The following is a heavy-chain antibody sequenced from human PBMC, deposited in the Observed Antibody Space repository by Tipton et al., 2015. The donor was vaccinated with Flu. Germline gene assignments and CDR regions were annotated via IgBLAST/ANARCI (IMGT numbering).Heavy chain of an antibody. CDR3: AGGGTYGDYDNYFDS. D-gene: IGHD4-17*01. CDR2: IIPIFGTA. V-gene: IGHV1-69*01. J-gene: IGHJ4*02. CDR1: GGTFSSYA. Sequence: LVQSGAEVKKPGSSVKVSCKASGGTFSSYAISWVRQAPGQGLEWMGGIIPIFGTANYAQKFQGRVTITADESTSTAYMELSSRRSEDTAVYYCAGGGTYGDYDNYFDSWVQGTLVTVSS.